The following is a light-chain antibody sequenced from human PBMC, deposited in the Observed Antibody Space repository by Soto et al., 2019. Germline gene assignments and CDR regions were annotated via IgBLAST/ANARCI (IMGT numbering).Light chain of an antibody. Sequence: DIQMSQSPSSLSAFVGDRVTITCRTSQPISDYLNWYQQKPGKAPSLLIYTASTLQTGVPSRFSGSGSGTHFTLTISSVHPEDFATYYCQQSYNTPRTFGQGTTVDIK. CDR2: TAS. CDR1: QPISDY. J-gene: IGKJ1*01. V-gene: IGKV1-39*01. CDR3: QQSYNTPRT.